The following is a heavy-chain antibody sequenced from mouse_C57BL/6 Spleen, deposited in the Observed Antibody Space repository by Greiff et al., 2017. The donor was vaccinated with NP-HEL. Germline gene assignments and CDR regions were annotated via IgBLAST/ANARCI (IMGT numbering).Heavy chain of an antibody. V-gene: IGHV1-22*01. CDR3: AREDYYGSSFVDY. CDR2: INPNNGGT. CDR1: GYTFTDYN. Sequence: EVQLQQSGPELVKPGASVKMSCKASGYTFTDYNMHWVKQSHGKSLEWIGYINPNNGGTSSNQKFKGKATLTVNKSSSTAYMELRSLTSEDSAVYYCAREDYYGSSFVDYWGQGTTLTVSS. D-gene: IGHD1-1*01. J-gene: IGHJ2*01.